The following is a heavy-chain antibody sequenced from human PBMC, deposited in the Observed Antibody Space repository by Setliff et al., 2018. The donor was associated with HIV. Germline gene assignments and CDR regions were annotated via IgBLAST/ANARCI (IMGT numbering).Heavy chain of an antibody. D-gene: IGHD1-26*01. CDR1: RGSISSGSYY. V-gene: IGHV4-61*02. CDR2: IYTSGST. Sequence: SETLSLTCTVSRGSISSGSYYWSWIRQPAGKGLEWIGRIYTSGSTNYNPPLKSRVTISVDTSKNQFSLKLSSVTAADTAVYYCAREPPTYPNDAFDIWGQGTMVTVSS. J-gene: IGHJ3*02. CDR3: AREPPTYPNDAFDI.